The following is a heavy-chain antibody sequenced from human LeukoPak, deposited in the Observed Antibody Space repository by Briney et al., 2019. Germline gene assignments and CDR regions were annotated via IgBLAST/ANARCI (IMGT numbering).Heavy chain of an antibody. Sequence: GGSLRLSCVGSGFSFISVWLNWVRQTPGKGLEWVSYISSSGSTMYYADSVKGRFTISRDNAKNSLYLQMNSLRAEDMAVYYCARAPKVATQLDYLGQGTLVTVSS. CDR1: GFSFISVW. D-gene: IGHD5-12*01. J-gene: IGHJ4*02. V-gene: IGHV3-11*01. CDR2: ISSSGSTM. CDR3: ARAPKVATQLDY.